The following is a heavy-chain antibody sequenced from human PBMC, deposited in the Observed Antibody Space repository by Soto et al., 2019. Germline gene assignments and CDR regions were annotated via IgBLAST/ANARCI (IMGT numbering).Heavy chain of an antibody. CDR2: ISAYNGNT. J-gene: IGHJ6*02. V-gene: IGHV1-18*01. Sequence: DSLKVSCKTSGYTFTSYGISWVRQAPGQGLEWMGWISAYNGNTNYAQKLQGRVTMTTDTSTSTAYMELRSLRSDDTAVYYCARDRYWNDYYYYYGMDVWGQGTTVTVSS. D-gene: IGHD1-1*01. CDR3: ARDRYWNDYYYYYGMDV. CDR1: GYTFTSYG.